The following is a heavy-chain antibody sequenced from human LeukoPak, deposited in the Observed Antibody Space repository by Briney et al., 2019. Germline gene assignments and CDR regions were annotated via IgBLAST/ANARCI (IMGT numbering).Heavy chain of an antibody. CDR3: VSFYETY. V-gene: IGHV3-74*01. CDR2: INSDGSWT. J-gene: IGHJ4*02. CDR1: GNYW. Sequence: GGSQRLSCAASGNYWMHWGRQVPGKGLVWVSHINSDGSWTSYADSVKGRFTISKDNAKNTVYLQMNSLRAEDTAVYYCVSFYETYWGRGTLVTVSS. D-gene: IGHD2/OR15-2a*01.